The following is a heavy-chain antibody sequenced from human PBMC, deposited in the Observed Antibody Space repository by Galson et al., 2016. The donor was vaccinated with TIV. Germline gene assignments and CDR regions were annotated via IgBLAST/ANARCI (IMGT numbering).Heavy chain of an antibody. Sequence: TLSLTCVVIGGPISNGDYYWTWIRQPPGKGLEWIGYIYYSGTTNLNPSLRSRLDMSVDRSTNRFSLILSSVTAADTAVYYCASVAGPYCHAVDIWGRGAMVTVSS. CDR2: IYYSGTT. J-gene: IGHJ3*02. CDR1: GGPISNGDYY. CDR3: ASVAGPYCHAVDI. D-gene: IGHD2-21*02. V-gene: IGHV4-30-4*01.